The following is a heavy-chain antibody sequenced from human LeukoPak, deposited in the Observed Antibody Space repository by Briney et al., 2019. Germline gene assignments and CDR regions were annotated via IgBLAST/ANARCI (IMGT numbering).Heavy chain of an antibody. CDR2: MNPNSGNT. CDR3: ARDLLNLNWSGGLTGINWFDP. D-gene: IGHD1-20*01. CDR1: GYTFTSYD. Sequence: ASVKVSCKASGYTFTSYDINWVRQATGQGLEWMGWMNPNSGNTGYAQKFQGRVTMTRNTSISTAYMELSSLRAEDTAVYYCARDLLNLNWSGGLTGINWFDPWGQGTLVTVSS. J-gene: IGHJ5*02. V-gene: IGHV1-8*01.